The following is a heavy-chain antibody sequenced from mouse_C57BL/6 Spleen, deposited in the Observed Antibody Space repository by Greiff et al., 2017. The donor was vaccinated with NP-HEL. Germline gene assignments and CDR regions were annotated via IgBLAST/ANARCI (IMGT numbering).Heavy chain of an antibody. J-gene: IGHJ4*01. CDR3: VRPSTGTGAMDY. CDR1: GFSFNTYA. D-gene: IGHD4-1*02. Sequence: EVKLLESGGGLVQPKGSLKLSCAASGFSFNTYAMNWVRQAPGKGLEWVARIRSKSNNYATYYADSVKDRFTISRDDSESMLYLRMNNSKTEDTARYYCVRPSTGTGAMDYWGQGTSVTVSS. CDR2: IRSKSNNYAT. V-gene: IGHV10-1*01.